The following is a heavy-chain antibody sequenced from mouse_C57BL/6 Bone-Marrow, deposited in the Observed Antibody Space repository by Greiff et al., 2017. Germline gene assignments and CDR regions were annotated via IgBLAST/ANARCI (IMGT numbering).Heavy chain of an antibody. Sequence: EVQLQQSGPELVKPGASVKISCKASGYTFTDYYMNWVKQSHGKSLEWIGDINPNNGGTSYNQKFKGKATLTVDKSSSTAYMELRSLTSEDSAVYYCARVGDSDYDFDYWGQGTTLTVSS. CDR2: INPNNGGT. J-gene: IGHJ2*01. D-gene: IGHD2-13*01. V-gene: IGHV1-26*01. CDR3: ARVGDSDYDFDY. CDR1: GYTFTDYY.